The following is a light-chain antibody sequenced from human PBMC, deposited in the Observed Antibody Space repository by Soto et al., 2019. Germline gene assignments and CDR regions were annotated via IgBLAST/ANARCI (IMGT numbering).Light chain of an antibody. Sequence: QAVVTQPRSVSGSPGQSVTVSCTGTSSDVGGFNSVSWYQQYPGKAPKLMIYDVVKRPSGVPDRFSGSKSGNTASLTISGLQAEDEADYYCCSYLGSYSYVFGTGTKLTVL. J-gene: IGLJ1*01. CDR3: CSYLGSYSYV. CDR1: SSDVGGFNS. CDR2: DVV. V-gene: IGLV2-11*01.